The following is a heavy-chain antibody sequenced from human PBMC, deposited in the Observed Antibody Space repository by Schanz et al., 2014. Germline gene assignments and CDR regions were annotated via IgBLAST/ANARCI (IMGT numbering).Heavy chain of an antibody. D-gene: IGHD1-1*01. CDR1: GFSVGNKY. J-gene: IGHJ5*02. V-gene: IGHV3-21*01. Sequence: DVQLLESGGGLVQPGGSLRLSCAASGFSVGNKYMNWVRQAPGKGLEWVSSISYGTSYIYYAESVKGRFTISRDNAKNSLFLQLNSLRAEDTAVYYCARGRVLESWGQGTLVTVSS. CDR3: ARGRVLES. CDR2: ISYGTSYI.